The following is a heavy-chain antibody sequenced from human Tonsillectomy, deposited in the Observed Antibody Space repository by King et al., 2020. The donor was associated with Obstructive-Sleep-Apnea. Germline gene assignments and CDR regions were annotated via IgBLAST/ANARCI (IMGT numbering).Heavy chain of an antibody. J-gene: IGHJ4*02. Sequence: VQLVESGGGVVQPGRSLRLSCAASGFIISSYGMHWVGQAPGKGLEWVAVIWYDGSNKYYADSVKGRFTISRDNSKKTLYLQMNSLRAEDTAVYYCARGYHTYGSGSYAYFDYWGQGTLVTVSS. V-gene: IGHV3-33*01. D-gene: IGHD3-10*01. CDR3: ARGYHTYGSGSYAYFDY. CDR2: IWYDGSNK. CDR1: GFIISSYG.